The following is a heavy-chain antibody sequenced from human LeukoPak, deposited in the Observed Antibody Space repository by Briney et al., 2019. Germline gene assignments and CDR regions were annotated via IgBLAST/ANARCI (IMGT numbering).Heavy chain of an antibody. CDR2: IYYSGST. Sequence: PSETLSLTCTVSGGSISSSSYYWGWIRQPPGKGLEWIGSIYYSGSTYYNPSLKSRVTISVDTSKNQFSLKLSSVTAADTAVYYCASDGVQSVLLWFGELFGQPTRDYYYYMDVWGRGTTVIVSS. J-gene: IGHJ6*03. CDR1: GGSISSSSYY. CDR3: ASDGVQSVLLWFGELFGQPTRDYYYYMDV. V-gene: IGHV4-39*07. D-gene: IGHD3-10*01.